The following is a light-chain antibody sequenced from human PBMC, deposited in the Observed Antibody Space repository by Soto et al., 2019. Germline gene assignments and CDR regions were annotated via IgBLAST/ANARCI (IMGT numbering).Light chain of an antibody. V-gene: IGKV1-9*01. J-gene: IGKJ4*01. CDR3: QQLDSYPLT. CDR1: QGISTY. Sequence: DIQLTQSPSSLSASVGDRVTITCRASQGISTYLAWYQQEPGKVPKLLIYGASTLQSGVPSRFSGSGSGTQFTLTISSLQPEDFATYYCQQLDSYPLTFGGGTKVEIK. CDR2: GAS.